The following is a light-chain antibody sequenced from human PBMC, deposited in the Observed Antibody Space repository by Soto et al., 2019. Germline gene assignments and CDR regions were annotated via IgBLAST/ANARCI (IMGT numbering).Light chain of an antibody. CDR3: NLYTPATTLV. Sequence: AMTQPASVSGSPGQSITISCTGTSSDVGAYASVSWSQQHPGKAPKLIIYEVTYRPTGVSIRFSASKSGNTASLTISGRQADDEADYYCNLYTPATTLVFATAPKVAVL. CDR1: SSDVGAYAS. J-gene: IGLJ1*01. CDR2: EVT. V-gene: IGLV2-14*01.